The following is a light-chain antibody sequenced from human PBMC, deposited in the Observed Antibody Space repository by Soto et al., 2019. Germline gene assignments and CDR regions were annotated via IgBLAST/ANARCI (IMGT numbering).Light chain of an antibody. J-gene: IGLJ2*01. CDR3: SSYTSSSTVV. CDR2: EVS. V-gene: IGLV2-14*01. Sequence: QSVLTQPASVSGSPGQSITISCTGTSSDVGGYNYVSWYQQHPGKAPKLMIYEVSNRPSGVSNRFSGSKSGNTASLTISGLKAEDEADYYCSSYTSSSTVVFGGGTKRTVL. CDR1: SSDVGGYNY.